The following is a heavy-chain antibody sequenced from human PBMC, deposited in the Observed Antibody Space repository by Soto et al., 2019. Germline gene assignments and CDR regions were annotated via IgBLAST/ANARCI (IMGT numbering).Heavy chain of an antibody. V-gene: IGHV3-30*03. CDR3: ATVHPNSRSFVY. Sequence: QVQLVEAGGGVVQPGTSLRLSCAASGFTFSGYGVHWVHQAPGKGLEWVATISYDETATYYSDSVKGRFTISRDNSKNPPFLQMSSLRAEDSAVYYCATVHPNSRSFVYWGQGTLVTVSS. CDR1: GFTFSGYG. CDR2: ISYDETAT. J-gene: IGHJ4*02.